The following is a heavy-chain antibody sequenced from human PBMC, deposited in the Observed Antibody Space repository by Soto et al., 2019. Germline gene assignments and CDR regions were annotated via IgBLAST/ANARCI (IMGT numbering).Heavy chain of an antibody. CDR3: ARGVGIAAAGTPPWFDP. J-gene: IGHJ5*02. V-gene: IGHV4-34*01. CDR2: INHSGST. Sequence: SETLSLTCAVYGGSFSGYYWSWIRQPPGKGLEWIGEINHSGSTNYNPSLKSRVTISVDTSKNQFSLKLSSVTAADTAVYYCARGVGIAAAGTPPWFDPWGQGTLVTVSS. CDR1: GGSFSGYY. D-gene: IGHD6-13*01.